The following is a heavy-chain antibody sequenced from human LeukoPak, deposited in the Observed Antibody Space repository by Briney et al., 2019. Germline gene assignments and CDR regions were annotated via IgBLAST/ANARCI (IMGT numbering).Heavy chain of an antibody. J-gene: IGHJ4*02. CDR1: GFTFSSYA. D-gene: IGHD2-2*02. CDR2: ISGSGDST. Sequence: PGGSLRLSCAASGFTFSSYAMSWVRQAPGKGLEWVSTISGSGDSTYYADSVKGRFTISRDNSKNTLYLQMNSLRAEDTAVYYCARDIVVVPAAIEEEYYFDYWGQGTLVTVSS. CDR3: ARDIVVVPAAIEEEYYFDY. V-gene: IGHV3-23*01.